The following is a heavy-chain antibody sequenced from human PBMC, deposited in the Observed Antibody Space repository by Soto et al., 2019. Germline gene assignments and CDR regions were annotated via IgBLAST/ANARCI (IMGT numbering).Heavy chain of an antibody. CDR3: ARAWVVVTAPDY. J-gene: IGHJ4*02. Sequence: QVQLGQSGAEEKKPGASVKGSCKASGYTFTSYAMHLVRQAPGQRLEWMGWINAGNGNTKYSQKFQGRVTITRDTSASTAYMELSSLRSEDTAVYYCARAWVVVTAPDYWGQGTLVTVSS. D-gene: IGHD2-21*02. V-gene: IGHV1-3*05. CDR1: GYTFTSYA. CDR2: INAGNGNT.